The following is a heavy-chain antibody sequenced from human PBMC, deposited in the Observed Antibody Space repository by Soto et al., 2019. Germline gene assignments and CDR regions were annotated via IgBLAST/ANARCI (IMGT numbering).Heavy chain of an antibody. CDR2: ISASGPST. Sequence: EVQLLESGGGLVQPGGSLRLSCAASGFTFSSYAMSWVRQAPGKGLEWVSGISASGPSTYYADSVKGRFTISRDNSKNTLYLPMNSLRAEDTDIYYCAKDQYGSGRYLDYWGQGTLVTVSS. CDR3: AKDQYGSGRYLDY. D-gene: IGHD3-10*01. CDR1: GFTFSSYA. V-gene: IGHV3-23*01. J-gene: IGHJ4*02.